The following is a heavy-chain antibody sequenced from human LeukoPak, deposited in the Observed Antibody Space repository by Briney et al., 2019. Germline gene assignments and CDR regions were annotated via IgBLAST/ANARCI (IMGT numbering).Heavy chain of an antibody. CDR1: GFTFNSYA. D-gene: IGHD1-1*01. CDR3: ARDYHGIDY. J-gene: IGHJ4*02. V-gene: IGHV3-30*04. CDR2: ISYDGSNK. Sequence: GGSLRLSCAASGFTFNSYALHWVRQAPGKGLEWVAVISYDGSNKYYADSVKGRFTISRDISKNTLYLQMNSLRTEDTAVYYCARDYHGIDYWGQGTLVTVSS.